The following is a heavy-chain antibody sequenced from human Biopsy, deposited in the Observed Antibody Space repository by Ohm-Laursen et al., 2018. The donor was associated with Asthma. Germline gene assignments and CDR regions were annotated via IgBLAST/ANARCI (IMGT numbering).Heavy chain of an antibody. CDR3: ARVWQLATLDY. CDR2: IYSGGST. Sequence: SLRLSCAASGFTFGDYWMSWVRQAPGKGLEWVSVIYSGGSTYYADSVKGRFTISRDNAKNSLYLQMNSLRAEDTAVYYCARVWQLATLDYWGQGTLVTVSS. D-gene: IGHD6-13*01. V-gene: IGHV3-69-1*01. CDR1: GFTFGDYW. J-gene: IGHJ4*02.